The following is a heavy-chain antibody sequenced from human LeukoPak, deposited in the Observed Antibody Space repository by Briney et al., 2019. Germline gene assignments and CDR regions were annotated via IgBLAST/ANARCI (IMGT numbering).Heavy chain of an antibody. J-gene: IGHJ4*02. Sequence: GGSLRLSCAASGFTVSSKYMNWVRQAPGKGLEWVSIIYSSGGTYYADSVKGRFTISRDNSRNTLYLQMNSLRPEDTAVYYCARDLGYYYGATGDFWGQGTLVTVSS. D-gene: IGHD3-10*01. CDR2: IYSSGGT. CDR3: ARDLGYYYGATGDF. V-gene: IGHV3-66*03. CDR1: GFTVSSKY.